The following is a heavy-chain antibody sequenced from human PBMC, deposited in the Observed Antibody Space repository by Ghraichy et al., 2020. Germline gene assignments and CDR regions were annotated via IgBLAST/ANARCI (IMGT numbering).Heavy chain of an antibody. Sequence: GGSLRLSCAASGFSVISTYMTWVRQAPGKGLEWVSFIHTVAGTHYADSEKGRFTIARQNSKNTVTLQMNSLRPEDTAVYYCAREDYGGPERFYGMDVWGQGTTVTVSS. CDR1: GFSVISTY. J-gene: IGHJ6*02. D-gene: IGHD2-21*01. CDR3: AREDYGGPERFYGMDV. CDR2: IHTVAGT. V-gene: IGHV3-53*04.